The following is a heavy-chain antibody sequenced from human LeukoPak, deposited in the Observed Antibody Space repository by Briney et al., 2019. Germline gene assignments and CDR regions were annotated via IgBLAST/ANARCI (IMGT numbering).Heavy chain of an antibody. CDR3: ARDPGVVVVAATPLNWFDP. Sequence: SGGSLRLSCAASGFTFSSYGMHWVRQAPGKGLEWVAVIWHDGSNKYYADSVKGRFTISRDNSKNTLYLQMNSLRAEDTAVYYCARDPGVVVVAATPLNWFDPWGQGTLVTVSS. CDR2: IWHDGSNK. CDR1: GFTFSSYG. V-gene: IGHV3-33*01. J-gene: IGHJ5*02. D-gene: IGHD2-15*01.